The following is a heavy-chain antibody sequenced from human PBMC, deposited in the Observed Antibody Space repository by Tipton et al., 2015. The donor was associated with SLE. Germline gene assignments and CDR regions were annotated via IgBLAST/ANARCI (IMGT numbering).Heavy chain of an antibody. CDR3: ARRYGTSFDY. CDR1: DGSITSYY. D-gene: IGHD2-8*01. V-gene: IGHV4-59*08. J-gene: IGHJ4*02. CDR2: IYYTGTT. Sequence: TLSLTCSVSDGSITSYYWSWIRQPPGKGLEWIGHIYYTGTTYYNPSLKRRLTLSLDTSKNQFSLKMISVTAADTAVYYCARRYGTSFDYWDQGTLVTVSS.